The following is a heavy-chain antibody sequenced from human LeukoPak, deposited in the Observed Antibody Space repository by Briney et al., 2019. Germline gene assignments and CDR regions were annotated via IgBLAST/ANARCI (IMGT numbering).Heavy chain of an antibody. V-gene: IGHV3-48*01. D-gene: IGHD5-18*01. CDR3: AKEGAMGLFDY. Sequence: GGSLRLSCAASGFTFSSYSMNWVRQAPGKGLEWVSYISSSSSIISHADSVRGRFTISRDNSKNTLYLQMNSLRAEDTAVYYCAKEGAMGLFDYWGQGTLVTVSS. CDR2: ISSSSSII. J-gene: IGHJ4*02. CDR1: GFTFSSYS.